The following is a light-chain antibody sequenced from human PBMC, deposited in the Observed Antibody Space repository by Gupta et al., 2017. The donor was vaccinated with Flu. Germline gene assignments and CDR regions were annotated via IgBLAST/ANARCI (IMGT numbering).Light chain of an antibody. V-gene: IGKV3-11*01. J-gene: IGKJ1*01. CDR2: DAS. CDR1: QSVNNY. CDR3: QQRSAWRGT. Sequence: PAAFPSSPGERATPLFSATQSVNNYLAWYQQKSGQAPRLLIFDASNRSTGVPARFSGSGSGTDFTLTISSLEPEDSAVYYCQQRSAWRGTFGQGTKVEIK.